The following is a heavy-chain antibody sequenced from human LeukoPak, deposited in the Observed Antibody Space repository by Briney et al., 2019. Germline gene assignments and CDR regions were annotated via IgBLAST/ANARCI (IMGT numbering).Heavy chain of an antibody. J-gene: IGHJ4*02. Sequence: PGGSLRLSCAASGFTFSAYYMTWIRQAPGKGLEWVSYISSSGFTIHYADSVKGRFTISRDNAKNSLFLQMNSLRAEDTAVYYCAKVGVEMAAGLGYWGQGTLVTVSS. CDR2: ISSSGFTI. CDR1: GFTFSAYY. V-gene: IGHV3-11*04. CDR3: AKVGVEMAAGLGY. D-gene: IGHD5-24*01.